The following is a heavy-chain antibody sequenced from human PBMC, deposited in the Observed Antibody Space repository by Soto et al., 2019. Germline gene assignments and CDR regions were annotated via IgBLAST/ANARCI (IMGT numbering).Heavy chain of an antibody. J-gene: IGHJ4*02. Sequence: SETLALTCTVYGGCIGTYYWRWIRQPPGKGLEWIGYIYYRGNTDYNPSLKSRVTISLDTPKNQFSLKLSSVTAADTAVYYCARHPGYYDILTGYTTYYFDYWGQGILVT. CDR1: GGCIGTYY. CDR3: ARHPGYYDILTGYTTYYFDY. V-gene: IGHV4-59*08. D-gene: IGHD3-9*01. CDR2: IYYRGNT.